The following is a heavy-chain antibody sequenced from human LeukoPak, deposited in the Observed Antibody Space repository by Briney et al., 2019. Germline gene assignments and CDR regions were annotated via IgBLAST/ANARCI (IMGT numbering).Heavy chain of an antibody. CDR3: AREAPPGELLLGYYFDY. CDR1: GGSFSGYY. V-gene: IGHV4-59*12. CDR2: IYYSGYT. Sequence: SETLSLTCAVYGGSFSGYYWSWIRQPPGKGLEYIGDIYYSGYTNYNPSLKSRVTISVDTSKNQFSLKLSSVTAADTAVYYCAREAPPGELLLGYYFDYWGQGTLVTVSS. J-gene: IGHJ4*02. D-gene: IGHD1-26*01.